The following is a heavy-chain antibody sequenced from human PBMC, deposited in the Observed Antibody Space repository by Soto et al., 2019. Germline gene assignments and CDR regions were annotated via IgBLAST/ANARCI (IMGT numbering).Heavy chain of an antibody. CDR1: GFTFNSYS. Sequence: EVQLVESGGGLVQPGGSLRLSCAASGFTFNSYSMNWVRQATGKGLEWVSYISSSSTTKYYTDTVKGRCTFSRDNAKNSLYLQMNSLRDDDTTVYYGARPSSGWENWFDPWGQGTLATVSS. J-gene: IGHJ5*02. CDR2: ISSSSTTK. V-gene: IGHV3-48*02. D-gene: IGHD6-19*01. CDR3: ARPSSGWENWFDP.